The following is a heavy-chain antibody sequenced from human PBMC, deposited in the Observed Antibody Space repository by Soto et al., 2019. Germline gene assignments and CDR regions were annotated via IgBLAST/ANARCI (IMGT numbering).Heavy chain of an antibody. J-gene: IGHJ5*02. Sequence: EVQLVESGGGLVQPGGSLRLSCAASGFTFSSYSMNWVRQAPGKGLEWVSYISSSSSTIYYADSVKGRFTISRDNAKNSLYLQMNSLRAEDTAVYYCARAWGKGFDPWGQGTLVTDSS. CDR1: GFTFSSYS. D-gene: IGHD3-16*01. CDR3: ARAWGKGFDP. CDR2: ISSSSSTI. V-gene: IGHV3-48*01.